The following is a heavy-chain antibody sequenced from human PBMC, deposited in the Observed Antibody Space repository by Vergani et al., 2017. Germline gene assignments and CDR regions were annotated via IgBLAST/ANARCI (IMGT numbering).Heavy chain of an antibody. J-gene: IGHJ4*02. CDR2: ISSSSSNI. D-gene: IGHD2-2*01. CDR1: GFTFSSYS. V-gene: IGHV3-48*02. Sequence: EVQLVESGGGLVQPGGSLRLSCAASGFTFSSYSMNWVRQAPGKGLEWVSYISSSSSNIYYADSVKGIFTISRDNAKNSLYLQMNSLRDEDTAVYYCASYCSSTSCLLDYWGQGTLVTVSS. CDR3: ASYCSSTSCLLDY.